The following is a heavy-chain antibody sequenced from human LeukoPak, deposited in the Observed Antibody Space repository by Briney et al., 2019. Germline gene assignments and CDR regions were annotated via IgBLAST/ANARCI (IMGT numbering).Heavy chain of an antibody. CDR1: GFTFSSYA. CDR2: IYSGGST. V-gene: IGHV3-53*04. J-gene: IGHJ4*02. CDR3: ARGPWGVRGIQGFDY. Sequence: GGSLRLSCAASGFTFSSYAMSWVRQAPGKGLEWVSLIYSGGSTYYADSVKGQFTISRHNSKNTLYLQMNSLRAEDTALYYCARGPWGVRGIQGFDYWGQGTLVTVSS. D-gene: IGHD3-10*01.